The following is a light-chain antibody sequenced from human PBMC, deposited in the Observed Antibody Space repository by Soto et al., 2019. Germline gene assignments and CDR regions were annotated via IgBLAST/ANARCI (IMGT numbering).Light chain of an antibody. CDR1: PPAGNL. CDR2: YVS. J-gene: IGKJ5*01. V-gene: IGKV3D-15*01. CDR3: QQYNQWPHT. Sequence: ELVMTQAPATRPVPPGETASLSGRASPPAGNLLAWYQQKPGHAPKLLIYYVSTVATGIPARFSGSGSGTEFTLTINSLQSEDSATYYCQQYNQWPHTFGQGTRLEIK.